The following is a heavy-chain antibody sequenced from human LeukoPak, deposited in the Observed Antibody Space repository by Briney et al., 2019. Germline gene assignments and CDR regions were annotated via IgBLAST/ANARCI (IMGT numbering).Heavy chain of an antibody. CDR1: GGSISSYY. D-gene: IGHD1-14*01. V-gene: IGHV4-59*01. CDR2: IYYSGRT. CDR3: ARSNPTPDYWYFDL. J-gene: IGHJ2*01. Sequence: SETLSLTCTVSGGSISSYYWSWIRQPPGKGLEWIGYIYYSGRTNYNASLTSRGTISVETCKKKFSLKLSSVTAADTAVYYCARSNPTPDYWYFDLWGRGTLVTVSS.